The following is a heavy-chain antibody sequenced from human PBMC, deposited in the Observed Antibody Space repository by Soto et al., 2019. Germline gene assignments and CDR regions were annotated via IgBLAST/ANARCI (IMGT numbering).Heavy chain of an antibody. CDR3: ARIGYDYVWGSSSLDY. CDR2: IYYSGST. J-gene: IGHJ4*02. D-gene: IGHD3-16*01. Sequence: PSETLSLTCTVSGGSISSYYWSWIRQPPGKGLEWIGYIYYSGSTNYNPSLKSRVTISVDTSKNQFSLKLSSVTAADTAVYYCARIGYDYVWGSSSLDYWGQGTLVTVSS. V-gene: IGHV4-59*01. CDR1: GGSISSYY.